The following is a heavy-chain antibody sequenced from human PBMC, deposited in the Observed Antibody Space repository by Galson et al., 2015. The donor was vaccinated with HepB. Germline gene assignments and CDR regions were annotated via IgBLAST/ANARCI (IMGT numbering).Heavy chain of an antibody. CDR1: GFPFSSYW. J-gene: IGHJ6*02. CDR2: ISPDGSRY. Sequence: LRLSCAAPGFPFSSYWMHWVRQAPGKGLMCVSRISPDGSRYSYADSVKGRFTISRDNAKNTLYLQMNSLRAEDTAVYYCARAVRITGGLHFYGLDVWGQGTTVTVSS. V-gene: IGHV3-74*01. D-gene: IGHD1-14*01. CDR3: ARAVRITGGLHFYGLDV.